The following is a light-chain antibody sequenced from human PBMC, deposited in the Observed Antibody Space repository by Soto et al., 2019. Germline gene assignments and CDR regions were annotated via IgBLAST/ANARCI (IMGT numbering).Light chain of an antibody. CDR2: DTS. V-gene: IGKV3-20*01. Sequence: ILLTQTPDTLSLSTGERAALSCRASRSVSNNYLAWYQQKRGKAPRLLIYDTSSRATGIPDRFSGTGSATDFTLTISRLEPEDFAVYYCQQYGSSPRTFGQGTKVDIK. CDR3: QQYGSSPRT. J-gene: IGKJ1*01. CDR1: RSVSNNY.